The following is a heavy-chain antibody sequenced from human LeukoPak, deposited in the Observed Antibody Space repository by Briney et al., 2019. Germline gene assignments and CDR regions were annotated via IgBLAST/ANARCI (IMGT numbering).Heavy chain of an antibody. CDR1: RFIFRDYA. D-gene: IGHD2-15*01. CDR3: AKHNGWELHDYRFDY. J-gene: IGHJ4*02. V-gene: IGHV3-23*01. Sequence: GGSLRLSRVASRFIFRDYAMGWVRPPAGKGLAWVSTISKSGDGMFYADSVKGRFTISRDNSKNTLNMHLNSLRAEDTAVYYCAKHNGWELHDYRFDYWGQGTLVTVSS. CDR2: ISKSGDGM.